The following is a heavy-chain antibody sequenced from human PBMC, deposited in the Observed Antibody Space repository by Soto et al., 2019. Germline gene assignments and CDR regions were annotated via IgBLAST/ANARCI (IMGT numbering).Heavy chain of an antibody. CDR2: IYHSGST. Sequence: QLQLQESGSGLVKPSQTLSLTCAVSGGSISSGGYSWSWIRQPPGKGLEWIGYIYHSGSTYYNPSLKXRXTXSXXRSKNQFSLKLSSVTAADTAVYYCAGGIAARPLGYWGPGTLVTVSS. V-gene: IGHV4-30-2*01. CDR3: AGGIAARPLGY. CDR1: GGSISSGGYS. D-gene: IGHD6-6*01. J-gene: IGHJ4*02.